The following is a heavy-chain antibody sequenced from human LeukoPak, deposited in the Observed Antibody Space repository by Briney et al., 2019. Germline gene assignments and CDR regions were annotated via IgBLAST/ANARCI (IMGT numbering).Heavy chain of an antibody. Sequence: GGSLRLSCAASGFTFSSYAMSWVCQAPGKGLEWVSAISGSGGSTYYADSVKGRFTISRDNSKNTLYLQMNSLRAEDTAVYYCAKVFYGDYAGFDYWGQGTLVTVSS. J-gene: IGHJ4*02. V-gene: IGHV3-23*01. CDR3: AKVFYGDYAGFDY. CDR2: ISGSGGST. CDR1: GFTFSSYA. D-gene: IGHD4-17*01.